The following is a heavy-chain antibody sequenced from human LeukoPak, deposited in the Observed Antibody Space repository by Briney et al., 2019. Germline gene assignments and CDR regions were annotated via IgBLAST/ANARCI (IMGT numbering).Heavy chain of an antibody. D-gene: IGHD1-26*01. V-gene: IGHV1-69*13. CDR1: RGTFNNYA. CDR2: TILILRTV. Sequence: SVKVSCKASRGTFNNYAIGWVRQAPGQGLEWMGGTILILRTVDYAQKFQGRVTITADESASTVYMELSSLRSEDTAVYYCATVSVGAAFDPWGQGTLVTVSS. J-gene: IGHJ5*02. CDR3: ATVSVGAAFDP.